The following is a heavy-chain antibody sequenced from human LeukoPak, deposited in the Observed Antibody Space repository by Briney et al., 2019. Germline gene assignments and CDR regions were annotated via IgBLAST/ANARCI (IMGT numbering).Heavy chain of an antibody. Sequence: PGRSLRLFCAASGFTFSSYAMHWVRQAPGKGLEWVAVISYDGSNKYNPDPIKSPFTISKDNSKNTLYLQMNSLRAEDTAVYYCATPYYYDSSGYYYQRHCYGMDVWGQGTTVTVSS. CDR3: ATPYYYDSSGYYYQRHCYGMDV. CDR2: ISYDGSNK. J-gene: IGHJ6*02. D-gene: IGHD3-22*01. V-gene: IGHV3-30*04. CDR1: GFTFSSYA.